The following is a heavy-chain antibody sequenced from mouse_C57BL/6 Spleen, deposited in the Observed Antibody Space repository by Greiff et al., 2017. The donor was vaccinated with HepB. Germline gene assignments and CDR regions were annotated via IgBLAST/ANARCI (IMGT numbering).Heavy chain of an antibody. CDR1: GYAFSSSW. D-gene: IGHD2-5*01. CDR2: IYPGDGDT. V-gene: IGHV1-82*01. J-gene: IGHJ1*03. Sequence: QVHVKQSGPELVKPGASVKISCKASGYAFSSSWMNWVKQRPGKGLEWIGRIYPGDGDTNYNGKFKGKATLTADKSASTAYMQLSSLTSEDSAVYFCARRGYSNNEGYFDVWGTGTTVTVSS. CDR3: ARRGYSNNEGYFDV.